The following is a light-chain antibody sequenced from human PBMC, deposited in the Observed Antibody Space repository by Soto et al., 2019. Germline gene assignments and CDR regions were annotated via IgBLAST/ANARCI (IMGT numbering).Light chain of an antibody. CDR1: TSDVGIINY. CDR2: EVN. J-gene: IGLJ3*02. CDR3: CSYAGSNTLM. Sequence: QSALTQPPSASGSPGQSVTISCTGTTSDVGIINYVSWYHQHPDQAPKLLIFEVNKRPSGVPDRFSASKSGNTASLTVSGLQAEDEADDYCCSYAGSNTLMFGGGTKLTVL. V-gene: IGLV2-8*01.